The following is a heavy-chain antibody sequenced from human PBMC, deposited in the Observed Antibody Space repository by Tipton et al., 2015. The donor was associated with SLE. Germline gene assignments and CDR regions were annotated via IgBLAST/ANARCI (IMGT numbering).Heavy chain of an antibody. CDR3: ATTGGRGFKYFDL. J-gene: IGHJ2*01. Sequence: QSGAEVKKPGASVKLSCKTFGYTFANFGVSWVRQAPGQGLEWMGWISGYNGNINYAQKFQGRVTMTTDTSTNTGYMELRSLRSDDTAVYYCATTGGRGFKYFDLWGRGTLVTVSS. CDR2: ISGYNGNI. D-gene: IGHD1/OR15-1a*01. V-gene: IGHV1-18*01. CDR1: GYTFANFG.